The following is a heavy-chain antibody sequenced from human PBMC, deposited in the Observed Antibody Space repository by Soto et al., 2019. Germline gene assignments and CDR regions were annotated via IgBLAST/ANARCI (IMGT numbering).Heavy chain of an antibody. CDR3: AREAAIPAFDI. CDR2: IKQDGSEK. CDR1: GFTFSSYW. J-gene: IGHJ3*02. Sequence: GGSLRLSCAASGFTFSSYWMSWVRQAPGKGLEWVANIKQDGSEKYYVDSVKGRFTISRDNAKNSLYLQMNSLRAEDTAVYCCAREAAIPAFDIWGQGTMVTVSS. V-gene: IGHV3-7*01. D-gene: IGHD2-21*02.